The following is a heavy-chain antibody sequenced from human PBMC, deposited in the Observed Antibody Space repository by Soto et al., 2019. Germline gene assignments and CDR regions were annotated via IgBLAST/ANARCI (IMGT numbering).Heavy chain of an antibody. CDR3: ARGSSSWSDAFDI. V-gene: IGHV4-59*01. CDR1: GGYISSYY. J-gene: IGHJ3*02. CDR2: IYYSGST. Sequence: SETLSLTCTVSGGYISSYYWSWIRQPPGKGLEWIGYIYYSGSTNYNPSLKSRVTKSVDTSKSQFSLKLSSVTAADTAVYYCARGSSSWSDAFDIWGQGTMVTVSS. D-gene: IGHD6-13*01.